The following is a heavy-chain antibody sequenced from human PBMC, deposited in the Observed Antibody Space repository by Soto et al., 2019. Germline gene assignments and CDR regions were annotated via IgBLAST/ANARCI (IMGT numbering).Heavy chain of an antibody. Sequence: QVQLVQSGTEVKRPGTSVKVFCKAIGYSFSGHYIHWVRPAPGQGLEWMGWVNPSNGVTNVAQRFQGRVTMTRDTSINTAYMEVSGLTSDDSAVFYCAREEDNGSLYFWGQGTLVTVSA. CDR2: VNPSNGVT. CDR3: AREEDNGSLYF. CDR1: GYSFSGHY. V-gene: IGHV1-2*02. J-gene: IGHJ4*02. D-gene: IGHD1-26*01.